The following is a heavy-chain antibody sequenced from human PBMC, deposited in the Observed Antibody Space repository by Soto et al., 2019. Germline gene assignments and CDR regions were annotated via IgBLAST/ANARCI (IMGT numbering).Heavy chain of an antibody. D-gene: IGHD6-13*01. CDR3: ARANSSTRYKLEYKWFDP. J-gene: IGHJ5*02. Sequence: PSETLSLTCTVSGASINDFYWSWIRQTPGKGLEWVGFMYYSETTKYNPSLKGRVNMSLDTSKNQVSLHLKSVTAADTAVYYCARANSSTRYKLEYKWFDPWGQGTQVTVSS. CDR1: GASINDFY. V-gene: IGHV4-59*01. CDR2: MYYSETT.